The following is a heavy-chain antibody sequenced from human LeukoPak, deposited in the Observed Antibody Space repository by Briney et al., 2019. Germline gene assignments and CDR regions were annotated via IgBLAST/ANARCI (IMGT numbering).Heavy chain of an antibody. D-gene: IGHD6-19*01. CDR2: IIPIFGTA. CDR1: GGTFSSYA. V-gene: IGHV1-69*13. J-gene: IGHJ5*02. CDR3: ARASGYSSGWYDGRNWFDP. Sequence: SVKFSCKASGGTFSSYAISWVRQAPGQGLEWMGGIIPIFGTANYAQKFQGRVTITADESTSTAYMELSSLRSEDTAVYYCARASGYSSGWYDGRNWFDPWGQGTLVTVSS.